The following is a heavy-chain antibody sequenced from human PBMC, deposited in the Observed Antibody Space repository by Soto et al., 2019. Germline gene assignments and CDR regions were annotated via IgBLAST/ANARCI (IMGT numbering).Heavy chain of an antibody. CDR3: ARGPADIVATIGRGYSSGWFRPLDH. CDR2: INHSGST. J-gene: IGHJ4*02. CDR1: GGSFSGYY. D-gene: IGHD6-19*01. V-gene: IGHV4-34*01. Sequence: SETLSLTCAVYGGSFSGYYWSWIRQPPGKGLEWIGEINHSGSTNYNPSLKSRVTITVDTTKNQFSLKLSSVTAADTAVYYCARGPADIVATIGRGYSSGWFRPLDHWGQGTLVTVSS.